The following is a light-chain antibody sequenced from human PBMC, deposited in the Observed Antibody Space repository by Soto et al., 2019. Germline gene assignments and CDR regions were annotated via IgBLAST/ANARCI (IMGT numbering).Light chain of an antibody. V-gene: IGKV3-20*01. J-gene: IGKJ2*01. Sequence: ESMLTQSPGTLSLSPGEIATLSGRASQSVSTRYLAWYQQKPGQAPRLLIYGASIRAAGIPDRFSGSGSGTDFTLTISRLEPEEFAVYYCHQFGSSPLAFTFGQGTKLEI. CDR3: HQFGSSPLAFT. CDR1: QSVSTRY. CDR2: GAS.